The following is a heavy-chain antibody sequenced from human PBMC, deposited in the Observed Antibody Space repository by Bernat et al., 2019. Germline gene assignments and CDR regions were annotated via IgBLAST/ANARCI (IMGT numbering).Heavy chain of an antibody. CDR1: GFTFSSYG. CDR3: ARVSSSSWYGAHYFDY. D-gene: IGHD6-13*01. CDR2: IWYDGSNK. Sequence: QVQLVESGGGVVQPGRSLRLSCAASGFTFSSYGMHWVRQAPGKGLEWVAVIWYDGSNKYYADSVKGRFTISRDNSKNTLYLQMNSLRAEDTAVYYCARVSSSSWYGAHYFDYWGRGTLVTVSS. V-gene: IGHV3-33*01. J-gene: IGHJ4*02.